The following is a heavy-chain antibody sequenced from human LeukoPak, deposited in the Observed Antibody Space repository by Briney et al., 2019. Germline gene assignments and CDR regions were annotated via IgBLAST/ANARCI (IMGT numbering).Heavy chain of an antibody. CDR1: GFTFDDYA. D-gene: IGHD3-10*01. J-gene: IGHJ5*02. CDR2: ISWNSGSI. CDR3: AKAVTPLWFGELFSWFDP. Sequence: GGSLRLSCAASGFTFDDYAMHWVRQAPGKGLEWVSGISWNSGSIGYADSVKGRFTISRDNAKNSLYLQMNSLRAEDTALYYCAKAVTPLWFGELFSWFDPWGQGTLVTVSS. V-gene: IGHV3-9*01.